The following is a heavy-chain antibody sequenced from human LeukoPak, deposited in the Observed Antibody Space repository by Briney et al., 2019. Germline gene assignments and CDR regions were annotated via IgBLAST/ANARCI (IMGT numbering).Heavy chain of an antibody. CDR3: VRDWDHFDFDS. CDR2: ISWNSGSI. CDR1: GFTFDDYA. V-gene: IGHV3-9*01. Sequence: GGSLRLSCAASGFTFDDYAMHWVRQAPGKGLEWVSGISWNSGSIGYADSVKGRFTISRDNAKNSLYLQMKSLRAEDTAAYYCVRDWDHFDFDSWGQGTLVTVSS. D-gene: IGHD3-9*01. J-gene: IGHJ5*01.